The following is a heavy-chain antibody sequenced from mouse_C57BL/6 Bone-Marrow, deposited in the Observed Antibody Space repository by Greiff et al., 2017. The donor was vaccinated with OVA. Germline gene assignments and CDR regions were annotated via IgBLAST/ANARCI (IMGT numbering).Heavy chain of an antibody. V-gene: IGHV1-76*01. CDR2: IYPGSGNT. CDR3: AAGDY. CDR1: GYTFTSYW. Sequence: VQLQQPGAELVMPGASVKLSCKASGYTFTSYWMHWVKQRPGQGLEWIARIYPGSGNTYYNEKFKGKATLTAEKSSSTAYMQLSSLTSEDSAVYFCAAGDYWGQGTTLTVSS. J-gene: IGHJ2*01.